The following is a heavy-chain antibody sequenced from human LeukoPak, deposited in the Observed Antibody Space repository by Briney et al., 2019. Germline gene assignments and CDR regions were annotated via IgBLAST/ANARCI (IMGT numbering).Heavy chain of an antibody. CDR3: ARVVPELRYFDWFTYYFDY. Sequence: ASVKVSCKASGYTFTSYYMHWVRQAPGQGLEWMGIINPSGGSTSYAQKFQGRVTMTRDTSTSTVYMELSSLRSEDMAVYYCARVVPELRYFDWFTYYFDYWGQGTLVTVSS. D-gene: IGHD3-9*01. CDR1: GYTFTSYY. J-gene: IGHJ4*02. CDR2: INPSGGST. V-gene: IGHV1-46*01.